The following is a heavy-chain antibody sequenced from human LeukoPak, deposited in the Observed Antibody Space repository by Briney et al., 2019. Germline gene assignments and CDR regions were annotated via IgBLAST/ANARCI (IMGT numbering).Heavy chain of an antibody. CDR3: ARGRWLSLSYYFDY. J-gene: IGHJ4*02. CDR1: GFTFSTYW. V-gene: IGHV3-7*04. D-gene: IGHD3-22*01. CDR2: IKQDGSEE. Sequence: GGSLRLSCAASGFTFSTYWMSWVRQAPGKGVEWAANIKQDGSEEYYVDSVKGRFTISRDNAKNSLYLQMNSLRAEDTAVYYCARGRWLSLSYYFDYWGQGTLVAVSS.